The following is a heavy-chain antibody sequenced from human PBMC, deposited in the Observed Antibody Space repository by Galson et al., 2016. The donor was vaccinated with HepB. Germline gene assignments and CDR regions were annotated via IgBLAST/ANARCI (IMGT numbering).Heavy chain of an antibody. CDR3: ARDGIVATIIRNLDY. CDR2: TSPSGGST. V-gene: IGHV1-46*01. J-gene: IGHJ4*02. D-gene: IGHD5-12*01. Sequence: SVKVSCKASGYSITSYYLHWVRQAPGQGLEWMGITSPSGGSTGYAQKFQGRVTMTRDTSTSTVYMELSSLKFEDTAVYYCARDGIVATIIRNLDYWGQGTLVTVSS. CDR1: GYSITSYY.